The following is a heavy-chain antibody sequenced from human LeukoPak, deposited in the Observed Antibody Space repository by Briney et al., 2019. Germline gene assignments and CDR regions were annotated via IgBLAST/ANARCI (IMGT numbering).Heavy chain of an antibody. V-gene: IGHV3-53*01. CDR3: ARVADYYYYMDV. D-gene: IGHD6-19*01. CDR1: GFTVSSNS. CDR2: IYSGTI. Sequence: GGSLRLSCTVSGFTVSSNSMSWVRQAPGKGLEWVSFIYSGTIHYSDSVKGRFTISRDNSKNTLYLQMNSLRAEDTAVYYCARVADYYYYMDVWGKGTTVTVSS. J-gene: IGHJ6*03.